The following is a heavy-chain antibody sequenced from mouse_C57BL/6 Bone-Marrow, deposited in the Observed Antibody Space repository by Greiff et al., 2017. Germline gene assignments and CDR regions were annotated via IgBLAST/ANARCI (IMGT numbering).Heavy chain of an antibody. V-gene: IGHV1-69*01. J-gene: IGHJ2*01. CDR3: ARDRTAYFDY. Sequence: VQLQQPGAELVMPGASVKLSCKASGYTFTSYWMHWVKQRPGQGLEWIGEIDPSDSYTNYNQKFKGKSTLTVAKSSSTAYMQLSSLTSEDSAVYYCARDRTAYFDYWGQGTTLTVSS. CDR1: GYTFTSYW. CDR2: IDPSDSYT. D-gene: IGHD3-3*01.